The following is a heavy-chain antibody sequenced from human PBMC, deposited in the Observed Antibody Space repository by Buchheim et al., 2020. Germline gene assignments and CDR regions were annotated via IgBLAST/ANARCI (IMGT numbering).Heavy chain of an antibody. CDR3: AKDQADTIFGVVIKGESDGFDI. CDR2: IRGSGGST. V-gene: IGHV3-23*01. D-gene: IGHD3-3*01. CDR1: GFTFSSYA. Sequence: EVQLLESGGGLVQPGGSLRLSCAASGFTFSSYAMSWVRQAPGKGLEWVSAIRGSGGSTYYADSVKGRFPISRDNSRNTLYPQMNSLRAEDTAVYYCAKDQADTIFGVVIKGESDGFDIWGQGT. J-gene: IGHJ3*02.